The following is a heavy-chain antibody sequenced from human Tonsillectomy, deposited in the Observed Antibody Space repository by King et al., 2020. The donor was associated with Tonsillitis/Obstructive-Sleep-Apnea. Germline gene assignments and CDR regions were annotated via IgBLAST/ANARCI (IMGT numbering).Heavy chain of an antibody. CDR2: IYYSGST. Sequence: QLQESGPGLVKPSETLSLTCTVSGGSISTYYWSWIRQPPGKGLEWIGYIYYSGSTNNNPSLKSRVTISVDTSKNQFSLKLSSVTAADTAVYYCARDMVLEAGGDAFDSWGQGTMVTVSS. CDR3: ARDMVLEAGGDAFDS. D-gene: IGHD2-8*01. J-gene: IGHJ3*02. V-gene: IGHV4-59*01. CDR1: GGSISTYY.